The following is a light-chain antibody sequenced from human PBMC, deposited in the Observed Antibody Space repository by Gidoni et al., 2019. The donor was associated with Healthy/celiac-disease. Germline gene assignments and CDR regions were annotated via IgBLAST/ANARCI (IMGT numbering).Light chain of an antibody. J-gene: IGKJ1*01. Sequence: DIQMTQSPSTLSASVGDRVTITCRASPSISSWLAWYQQKPGKAPKLLIDKASSLESGVPSRFSVSGSGTEFTLTISSLQPDDFATYYCQQYNSYPSTFGQGTKVEIK. CDR1: PSISSW. CDR3: QQYNSYPST. V-gene: IGKV1-5*03. CDR2: KAS.